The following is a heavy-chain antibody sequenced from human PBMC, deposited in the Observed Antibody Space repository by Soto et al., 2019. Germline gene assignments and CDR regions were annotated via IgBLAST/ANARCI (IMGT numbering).Heavy chain of an antibody. CDR2: IITIFGTA. V-gene: IGHV1-69*13. CDR1: GGTFSSYA. D-gene: IGHD2-8*01. J-gene: IGHJ4*02. CDR3: ARTGGPSKGYCTNGVCPGYDY. Sequence: ASVKVSCMASGGTFSSYAISWVRQAAGQGLEWMGGIITIFGTANYAQKFQGRVTITADESTSTAYMELSSQRSEDTDVYYCARTGGPSKGYCTNGVCPGYDYWGQGTLVTVSS.